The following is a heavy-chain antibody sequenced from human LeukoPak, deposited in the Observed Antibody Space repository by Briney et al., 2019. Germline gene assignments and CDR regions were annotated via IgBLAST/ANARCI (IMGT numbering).Heavy chain of an antibody. J-gene: IGHJ1*01. Sequence: ASVGVSCKASGSTFTRYDFFWVRQATGHRQWGRGWMKPYSGNTGYVQKFQGRGTMTRSTDTITTYMEMSRLRAEEPAVYPCATTGVHYDPSAYYPHQHWGQGSLVTVSS. CDR3: ATTGVHYDPSAYYPHQH. CDR2: MKPYSGNT. D-gene: IGHD3-22*01. CDR1: GSTFTRYD. V-gene: IGHV1-8*01.